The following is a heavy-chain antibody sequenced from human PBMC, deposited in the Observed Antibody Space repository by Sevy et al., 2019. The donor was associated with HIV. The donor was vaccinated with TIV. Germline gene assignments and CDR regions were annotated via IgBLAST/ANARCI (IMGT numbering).Heavy chain of an antibody. J-gene: IGHJ6*03. D-gene: IGHD2-2*01. V-gene: IGHV3-72*01. Sequence: GGSLRLSCAASGFTFSDHYMDWVRQAPGKGLEWVGRVKNRVNSYSTEYAESVKGRFTISRDDSKNSLYLQMNSLGSEDTAVYFCARDLYCTITSCYYYMDVWGKGTTVTVSS. CDR3: ARDLYCTITSCYYYMDV. CDR2: VKNRVNSYST. CDR1: GFTFSDHY.